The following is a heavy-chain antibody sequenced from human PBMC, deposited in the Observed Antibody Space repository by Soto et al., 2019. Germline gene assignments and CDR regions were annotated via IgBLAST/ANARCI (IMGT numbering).Heavy chain of an antibody. CDR1: GFTFSSYS. D-gene: IGHD2-2*01. CDR2: ISSSSSYI. CDR3: ARDLGDCSSTSCPHWFDP. V-gene: IGHV3-21*01. Sequence: ESGGGLVKPGGSLRLSCAASGFTFSSYSMNWVRQAPGKGLEWVSSISSSSSYIYYADSVKGRFTISRDNAKNSLYLQMNSVRAEDTAVYYCARDLGDCSSTSCPHWFDPWGQGTLVTVSS. J-gene: IGHJ5*02.